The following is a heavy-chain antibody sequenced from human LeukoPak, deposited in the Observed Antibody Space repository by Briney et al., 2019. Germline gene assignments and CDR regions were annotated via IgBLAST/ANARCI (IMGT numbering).Heavy chain of an antibody. D-gene: IGHD1-20*01. CDR3: AKDRITGTPYYFDY. CDR2: ISGSGGST. CDR1: RFIFSSYA. J-gene: IGHJ4*02. Sequence: QPGGSLRLSCAASRFIFSSYAMSWVRQAPGKGLEWVLGISGSGGSTYYADSVKGRFTISRDNSKNTLYLQMDSLRAEDTAVYYCAKDRITGTPYYFDYWGQGTLVTVSS. V-gene: IGHV3-23*01.